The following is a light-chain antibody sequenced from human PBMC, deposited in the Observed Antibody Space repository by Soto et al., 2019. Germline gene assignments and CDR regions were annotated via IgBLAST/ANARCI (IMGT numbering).Light chain of an antibody. J-gene: IGKJ4*01. V-gene: IGKV3-20*01. CDR2: ASS. CDR3: HQYYSSIT. Sequence: EIVLTQSPGTLSLSPGEGATLSCRASQDVDNNFLAWYQQRPGQAPRLLIYASSIRATGIPDRFSGSGSGTDFNLTISKVGPEDIAVYFCHQYYSSITFGGGTKVEVK. CDR1: QDVDNNF.